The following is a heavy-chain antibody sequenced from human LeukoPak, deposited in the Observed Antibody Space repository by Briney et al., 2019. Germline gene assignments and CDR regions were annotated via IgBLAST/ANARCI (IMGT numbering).Heavy chain of an antibody. CDR2: ISGSGGST. V-gene: IGHV3-23*01. CDR1: GFTFSSYA. CDR3: AKSAWGFGSHRYFDL. D-gene: IGHD3-10*01. Sequence: HAGGSLRLSCAASGFTFSSYAMSWVRQAPGKGLEWVSAISGSGGSTYYADSVKGRFTISRDNSKNTLYLQMNSLRAEDTAVYYCAKSAWGFGSHRYFDLWGRGTLVTVSS. J-gene: IGHJ2*01.